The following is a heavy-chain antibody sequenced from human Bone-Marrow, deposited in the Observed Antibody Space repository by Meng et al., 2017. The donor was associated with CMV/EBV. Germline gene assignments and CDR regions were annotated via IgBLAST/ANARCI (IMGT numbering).Heavy chain of an antibody. J-gene: IGHJ4*02. Sequence: ASVKVSCKASGYTFTSYDINWVRQATGQGLEWMGWMNPNSGNTGYAQKFQGRVTITTDESTSTAYMELSSLRSEDTAVYYCARVRQGYCSSTSCYTFDYWGQGTLVTVSS. V-gene: IGHV1-8*03. CDR2: MNPNSGNT. CDR1: GYTFTSYD. D-gene: IGHD2-2*02. CDR3: ARVRQGYCSSTSCYTFDY.